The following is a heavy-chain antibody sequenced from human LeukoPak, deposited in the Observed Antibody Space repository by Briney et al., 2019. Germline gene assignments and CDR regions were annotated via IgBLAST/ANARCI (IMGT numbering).Heavy chain of an antibody. J-gene: IGHJ6*02. D-gene: IGHD3-9*01. CDR3: ARGTISSDGMDV. Sequence: GASVKVSCKASGYIFTTYGISWVRQAPGQGLEWMGWISTYSGNTNTAPRFLGRVTMTTETSTGTAFMELSSLRSEDTAVYYCARGTISSDGMDVWGQGTTVTVSS. CDR1: GYIFTTYG. V-gene: IGHV1-18*01. CDR2: ISTYSGNT.